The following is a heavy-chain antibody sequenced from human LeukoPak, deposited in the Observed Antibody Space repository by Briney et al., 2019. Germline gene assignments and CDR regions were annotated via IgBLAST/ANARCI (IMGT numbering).Heavy chain of an antibody. CDR1: GGSISGGSSY. V-gene: IGHV4-61*02. D-gene: IGHD6-19*01. CDR2: MYTSGST. CDR3: TRGSITVDH. J-gene: IGHJ4*02. Sequence: SQTLSLTCTVSGGSISGGSSYWSWIRQPAGKGLEWIGRMYTSGSTNYNPSLKSRVTISVDTSKNQFSLKMTSVTAADTAVYYCTRGSITVDHWGQGTLVTVSS.